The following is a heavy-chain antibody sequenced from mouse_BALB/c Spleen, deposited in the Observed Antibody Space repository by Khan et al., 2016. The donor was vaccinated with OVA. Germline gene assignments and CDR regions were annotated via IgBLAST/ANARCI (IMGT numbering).Heavy chain of an antibody. CDR1: GFSLTNYG. V-gene: IGHV2-6-1*01. CDR3: ARQPYYHYNIMDY. Sequence: QVQLKQSGPGLVAPSQSLSITCTISGFSLTNYGVHWVRQPPGKGLEWLVVIWSDGSTTYNSALKSRLSISKDNSKSQVFLKMNSLQTDDTAMYYCARQPYYHYNIMDYWGQGTSVTASS. CDR2: IWSDGST. J-gene: IGHJ4*01. D-gene: IGHD2-10*01.